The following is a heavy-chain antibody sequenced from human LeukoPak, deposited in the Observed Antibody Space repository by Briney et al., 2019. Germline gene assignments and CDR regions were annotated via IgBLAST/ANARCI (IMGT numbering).Heavy chain of an antibody. CDR2: ISWNSGSI. J-gene: IGHJ5*02. V-gene: IGHV3-9*01. D-gene: IGHD3-10*01. CDR3: AKDSSPYGSGTNWFDP. CDR1: GFTFDDYA. Sequence: GGSLRLSCAASGFTFDDYAMHWVRQAPGKGLEWVSGISWNSGSIGYADSVKGRFTISRDNAKNSLYLQTNSLRAEDTALYYCAKDSSPYGSGTNWFDPWGQGTLVTVSS.